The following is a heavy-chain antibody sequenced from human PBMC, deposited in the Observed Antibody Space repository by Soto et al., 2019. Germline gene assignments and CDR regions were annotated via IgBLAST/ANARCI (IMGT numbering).Heavy chain of an antibody. V-gene: IGHV4-31*03. CDR2: IYYSGST. D-gene: IGHD3-3*01. J-gene: IGHJ3*02. Sequence: QVQLQESGPGLVKPSQTLSLTCTVSGGSISSGGYYWSWIRQHPGKGLEWIGYIYYSGSTYYNPSLKRRVTISVDTSKNQFSLKLSSVTAADTAVYYCASFTYYDFWSGYSGSDAFDIWGQGTMVTVSS. CDR3: ASFTYYDFWSGYSGSDAFDI. CDR1: GGSISSGGYY.